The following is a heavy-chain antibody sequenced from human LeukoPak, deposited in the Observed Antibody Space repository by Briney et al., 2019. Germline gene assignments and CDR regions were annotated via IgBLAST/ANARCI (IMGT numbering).Heavy chain of an antibody. D-gene: IGHD6-13*01. V-gene: IGHV4-39*07. CDR1: GGSISLSSYY. J-gene: IGHJ5*02. CDR2: IYYSGST. CDR3: AREKIAAAGNWFDP. Sequence: SETLSLTCNVSGGSISLSSYYWGWIRQPPGKGLEWIGSIYYSGSTYYNPSLKSRVTISVDTSKNQFSLKLSSVTAADTAVYYCAREKIAAAGNWFDPWGQGTLVTVSS.